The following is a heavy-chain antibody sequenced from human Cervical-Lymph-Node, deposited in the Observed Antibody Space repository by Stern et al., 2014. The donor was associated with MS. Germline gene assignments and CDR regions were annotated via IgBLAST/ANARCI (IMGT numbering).Heavy chain of an antibody. V-gene: IGHV1-69*01. Sequence: QVQLVQSGAEVKKPGSSVKVSCKASGGTFSSYAISWVRQAPGQGLEWMGGIIPIFGTANYAQEFQGRVTITADESTSTAYMELSSLRSEDTAVYYCARDRDSSSWYSGVDYWGQGTLVTVSS. CDR3: ARDRDSSSWYSGVDY. CDR1: GGTFSSYA. J-gene: IGHJ4*02. D-gene: IGHD6-13*01. CDR2: IIPIFGTA.